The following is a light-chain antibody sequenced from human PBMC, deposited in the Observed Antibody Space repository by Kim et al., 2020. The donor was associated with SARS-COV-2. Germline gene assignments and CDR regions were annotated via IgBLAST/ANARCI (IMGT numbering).Light chain of an antibody. J-gene: IGKJ4*01. CDR1: QSVRSSF. CDR3: QQYGDLPLT. V-gene: IGKV3-20*01. CDR2: DAS. Sequence: ETVLRQSPGTLRLYPGERATLSCRASQSVRSSFLAWYQQKPGQAPRLLIYDASSRASGIADRFSGGGSGTDFTLTISRLQPEDSAVYYCQQYGDLPLTFGRGTQVDIK.